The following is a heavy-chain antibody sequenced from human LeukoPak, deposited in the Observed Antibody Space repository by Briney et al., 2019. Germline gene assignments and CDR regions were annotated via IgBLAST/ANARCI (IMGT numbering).Heavy chain of an antibody. CDR3: ARDQHDYVWGSYRFRGYFDC. V-gene: IGHV1-69*05. CDR1: GGTFSSYA. J-gene: IGHJ4*02. CDR2: IIPIFGTA. Sequence: SVKVSCKASGGTFSSYAISWVRQAPGQGLEWMGGIIPIFGTANYAQKFQGRVTITTDESTSTAYMELSSLRSEDTAVYYCARDQHDYVWGSYRFRGYFDCWGQGTLVTVSS. D-gene: IGHD3-16*02.